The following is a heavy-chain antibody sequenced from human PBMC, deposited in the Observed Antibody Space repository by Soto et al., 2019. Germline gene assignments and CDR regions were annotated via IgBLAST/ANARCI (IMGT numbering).Heavy chain of an antibody. CDR3: ARGRRSFNP. J-gene: IGHJ5*02. CDR2: IWYDGSNK. D-gene: IGHD6-25*01. Sequence: GGSLRLSCAASGFTFSSYGMHWVRQAPGKGLEWVAVIWYDGSNKYHADYVKGRFTISRDNSKNTLYLQMNSLRAEDTAVYYCARGRRSFNPWGQGTRVTVS. CDR1: GFTFSSYG. V-gene: IGHV3-33*01.